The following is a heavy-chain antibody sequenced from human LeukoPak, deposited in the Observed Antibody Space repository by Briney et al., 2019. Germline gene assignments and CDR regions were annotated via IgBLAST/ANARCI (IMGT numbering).Heavy chain of an antibody. Sequence: SETLSLTCTVSGYSISSGYYWGWIRQPPGEGLEWIGSIFHSGNTYYNPSLKSRVTISVDTSKNQFSLKLSSVTAADTALYYCARDLVVRGLTGNFDYWGQGTLVTVSS. CDR3: ARDLVVRGLTGNFDY. J-gene: IGHJ4*02. D-gene: IGHD3-10*01. CDR2: IFHSGNT. V-gene: IGHV4-38-2*02. CDR1: GYSISSGYY.